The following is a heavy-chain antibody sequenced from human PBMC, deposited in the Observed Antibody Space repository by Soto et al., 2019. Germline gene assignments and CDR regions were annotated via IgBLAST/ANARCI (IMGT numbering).Heavy chain of an antibody. Sequence: SETLSLTCTVSGGSIISGGYYWIWIRQHPGKGLEWIGYIYYSGSTYYNPSLKSRVTISVDTSKNQFSLKLSSVTAADTAVYYCASSPNADCSGGSCYPNWFDYWGQGTLVTVSS. CDR3: ASSPNADCSGGSCYPNWFDY. V-gene: IGHV4-31*03. CDR2: IYYSGST. CDR1: GGSIISGGYY. J-gene: IGHJ4*02. D-gene: IGHD2-15*01.